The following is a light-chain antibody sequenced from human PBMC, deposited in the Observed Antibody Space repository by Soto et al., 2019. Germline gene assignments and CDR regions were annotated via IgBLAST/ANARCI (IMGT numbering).Light chain of an antibody. V-gene: IGLV2-14*01. CDR3: QSYDSSLSGPYV. CDR1: SSDVGGYNY. Sequence: QSALTQPASVSGSPGQSITISCTGTSSDVGGYNYVSWYQQHPGKAPKLLIYGNSNRPSGVPDRFSGSKSGTSASLAITGLQAEDEADYYCQSYDSSLSGPYVFGTGTKLTVL. J-gene: IGLJ1*01. CDR2: GNS.